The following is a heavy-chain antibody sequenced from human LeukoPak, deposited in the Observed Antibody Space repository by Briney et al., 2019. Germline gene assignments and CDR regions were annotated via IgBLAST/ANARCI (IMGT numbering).Heavy chain of an antibody. D-gene: IGHD7-27*01. CDR3: ARERELTGDYYYYFHMDV. CDR1: GGSISRSGYY. J-gene: IGHJ6*03. CDR2: IHYSGSS. Sequence: SETLSLTCTVSGGSISRSGYYWGWIRQPPGKGLEWIGSIHYSGSSYSNPSLKSRVTISMDTSKNQFSLKLTSVTAADTAVYYCARERELTGDYYYYFHMDVWGTGTTVTVSS. V-gene: IGHV4-39*07.